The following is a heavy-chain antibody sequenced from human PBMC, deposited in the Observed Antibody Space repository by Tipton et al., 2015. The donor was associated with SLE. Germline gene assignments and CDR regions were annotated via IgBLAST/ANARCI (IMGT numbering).Heavy chain of an antibody. CDR2: ISSSSGYR. CDR3: ARDAVMAVLNYYAMDV. CDR1: GFTFSDYC. D-gene: IGHD2-8*02. J-gene: IGHJ6*02. V-gene: IGHV3-11*06. Sequence: SLRLSCAASGFTFSDYCMTWIRQAPGKGLEWVSYISSSSGYRNYADSVKGRFTISRDNAKNSLYLQMNSLRAEDTAVYYCARDAVMAVLNYYAMDVWGQGTTVTVSS.